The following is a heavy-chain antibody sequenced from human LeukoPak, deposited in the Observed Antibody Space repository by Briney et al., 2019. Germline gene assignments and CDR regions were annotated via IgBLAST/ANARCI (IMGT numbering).Heavy chain of an antibody. CDR1: GGSISSYY. V-gene: IGHV4-4*07. CDR2: IYTSGST. D-gene: IGHD3-22*01. J-gene: IGHJ3*02. CDR3: ARGKVDDYDSSGWAFDI. Sequence: PSETLSLTCTVSGGSISSYYWSWIRQPAGKGLEWLGRIYTSGSTNYNPSLKSRVTMSVDKSKNKFPLKLCSATAADTRVYYCARGKVDDYDSSGWAFDIWGQGTMVTVSS.